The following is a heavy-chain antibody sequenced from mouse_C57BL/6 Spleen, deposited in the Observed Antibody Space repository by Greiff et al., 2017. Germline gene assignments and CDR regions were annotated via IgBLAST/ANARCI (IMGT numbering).Heavy chain of an antibody. V-gene: IGHV1-52*01. D-gene: IGHD1-1*01. Sequence: QVQLQQPGAELVRPGSSVKLSCKASGYTFTSYWMHWVKQRPIQGLEWIGNIDPSDSETHYNQKFKDKATLTVDKSSSTAYMQLSSLTSEDSAVYYCARRGNYYGSSYDYFDYWGQGTTLTVSS. J-gene: IGHJ2*01. CDR1: GYTFTSYW. CDR3: ARRGNYYGSSYDYFDY. CDR2: IDPSDSET.